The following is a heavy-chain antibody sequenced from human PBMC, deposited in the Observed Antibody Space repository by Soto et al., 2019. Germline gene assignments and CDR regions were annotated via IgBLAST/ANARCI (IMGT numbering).Heavy chain of an antibody. J-gene: IGHJ6*03. CDR1: GYTFTSYY. Sequence: QVQLVQSGAEVKKPGASVKVSCKASGYTFTSYYMHWVRQAPGQGLEWMGIINLSGGSTSYAQKFQGRVTMTSDTSTSTVYMELSSLRSEDTAVYYCAIGYDFWSGSYYMDVWGKGTTVTVSS. CDR2: INLSGGST. V-gene: IGHV1-46*03. D-gene: IGHD3-3*01. CDR3: AIGYDFWSGSYYMDV.